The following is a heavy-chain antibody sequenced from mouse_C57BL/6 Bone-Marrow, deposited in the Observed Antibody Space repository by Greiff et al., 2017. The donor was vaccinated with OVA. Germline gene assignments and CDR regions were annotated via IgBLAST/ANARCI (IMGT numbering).Heavy chain of an antibody. V-gene: IGHV1-64*01. J-gene: IGHJ3*01. Sequence: QVQLQQPGAELVKPGDSVKLSCKASGYTFTSYWMHWVKQRPGQGLEWIGVIHPNSGSTNYNEKFKRKATLTVDKYSRTANMQLSSLTSEDSAVYYCARERSGYPWFAYWGQGTLVTVSA. CDR1: GYTFTSYW. CDR2: IHPNSGST. CDR3: ARERSGYPWFAY. D-gene: IGHD2-2*01.